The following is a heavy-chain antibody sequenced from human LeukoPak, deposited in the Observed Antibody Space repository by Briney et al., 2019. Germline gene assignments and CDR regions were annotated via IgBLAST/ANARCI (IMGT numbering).Heavy chain of an antibody. J-gene: IGHJ2*01. CDR2: IYSGGST. Sequence: GGSLRLSCAASGFTVSSNYMSWVRQALGKGLEWVSVIYSGGSTYYADSVKGRFTISRDNSKNTLYLQMNSLRAEDTAVYYCARGSDYGDYGYFDLWGRGTLVTVSS. D-gene: IGHD4-17*01. CDR1: GFTVSSNY. V-gene: IGHV3-53*01. CDR3: ARGSDYGDYGYFDL.